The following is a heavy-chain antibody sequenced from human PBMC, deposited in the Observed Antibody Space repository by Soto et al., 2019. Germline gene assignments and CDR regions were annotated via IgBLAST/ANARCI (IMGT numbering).Heavy chain of an antibody. CDR1: GFTFRNYA. CDR2: ISGNGGTT. Sequence: GGSLRLSCTASGFTFRNYAMSWVRQAPGKGLQWVSAISGNGGTTYYADSVKGRFTLSRDNAESSLYLQMNSLRDEDTAVYFCARDFGHGYYLDYWGRGTLVTVSS. D-gene: IGHD3-3*01. CDR3: ARDFGHGYYLDY. J-gene: IGHJ4*02. V-gene: IGHV3-23*01.